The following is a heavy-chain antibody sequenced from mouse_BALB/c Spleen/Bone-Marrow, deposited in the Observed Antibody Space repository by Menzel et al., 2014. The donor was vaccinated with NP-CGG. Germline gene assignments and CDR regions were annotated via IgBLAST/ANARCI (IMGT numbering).Heavy chain of an antibody. V-gene: IGHV1-7*01. CDR2: INPSTGYT. CDR1: GYTFTSYW. D-gene: IGHD2-4*01. J-gene: IGHJ2*01. Sequence: VKLVESGADLAKPGASVKMSCKASGYTFTSYWTHWVKQRPGQGLEWIGYINPSTGYTEYNQKFKVKATLTADKSSSTAYMQLSSLTSEDSAVYYCARSGDYGGFDYWGQGTPLTVSS. CDR3: ARSGDYGGFDY.